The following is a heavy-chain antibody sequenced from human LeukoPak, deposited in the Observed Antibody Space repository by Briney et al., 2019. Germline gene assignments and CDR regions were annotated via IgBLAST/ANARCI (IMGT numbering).Heavy chain of an antibody. CDR1: GDSVSSNSAA. V-gene: IGHV6-1*01. CDR2: TYYRSKWYN. J-gene: IGHJ4*02. CDR3: ARSLVVGGTRPNDY. D-gene: IGHD2-15*01. Sequence: SQTLSLTCAISGDSVSSNSAAWNWIRQSPSRGLEWLGRTYYRSKWYNDSAISVKSRIIINPNTSNNQLSLQLISVTPEDTAVYYCARSLVVGGTRPNDYWGQGTLVTVAS.